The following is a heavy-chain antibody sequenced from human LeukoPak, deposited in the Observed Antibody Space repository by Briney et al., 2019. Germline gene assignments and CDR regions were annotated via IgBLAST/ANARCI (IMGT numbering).Heavy chain of an antibody. CDR1: GYTFTSYG. Sequence: ASVKVSCKASGYTFTSYGISWVRQAPGQGLEWMGWISAYNGNTNYAQKPQGRVTMTTDTSTSTAYMELRSLRSDDTAVYYCARAYYDSSGYLDAFDIWGQGTMVTVSS. CDR2: ISAYNGNT. CDR3: ARAYYDSSGYLDAFDI. V-gene: IGHV1-18*01. D-gene: IGHD3-22*01. J-gene: IGHJ3*02.